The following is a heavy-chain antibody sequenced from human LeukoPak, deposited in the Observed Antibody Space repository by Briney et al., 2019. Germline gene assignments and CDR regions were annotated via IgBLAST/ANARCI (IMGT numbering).Heavy chain of an antibody. CDR2: ISRSGGRT. D-gene: IGHD1-26*01. J-gene: IGHJ6*02. CDR1: GFSFSSYG. Sequence: PGGSLRLPCAASGFSFSSYGMSWVRQAPGKGLEWVSVISRSGGRTYYGDSVKGRFTISRDNSKNMLWLQMNSLRAEDTAVYYCAKDDGAPGDYYHGMDVWGRGTTVTVSS. V-gene: IGHV3-23*01. CDR3: AKDDGAPGDYYHGMDV.